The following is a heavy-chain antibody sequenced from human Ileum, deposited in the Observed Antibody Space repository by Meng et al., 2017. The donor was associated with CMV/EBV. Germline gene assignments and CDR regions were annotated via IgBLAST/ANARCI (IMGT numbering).Heavy chain of an antibody. J-gene: IGHJ4*02. CDR3: ARGPGSRYYFDY. CDR2: IYYSGST. V-gene: IGHV4-59*01. CDR1: GGSISSYY. D-gene: IGHD1-14*01. Sequence: SETLSLTCTVSGGSISSYYWSWIRQPPGKGLEWIGYIYYSGSTNYNPSLKSRVTISVDTSKNQFSLKLSSVTAADTAVYYCARGPGSRYYFDYWGQGTLVTVSS.